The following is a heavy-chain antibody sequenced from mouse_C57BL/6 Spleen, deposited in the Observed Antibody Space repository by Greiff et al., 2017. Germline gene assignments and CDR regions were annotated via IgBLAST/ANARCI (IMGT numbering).Heavy chain of an antibody. CDR1: GFSLTSYV. CDR2: IWSGGST. V-gene: IGHV2-2*01. D-gene: IGHD2-4*01. Sequence: QVQLQQSGPGLVQPSQSLSITCPVSGFSLTSYVVHWVRQSPGKGLEWLGVIWSGGSTDYNAAFISRLSISKDNSKSQVFFKMNSLQADDTAIYYCARGHDSNFDYWGQGTTLTVSS. J-gene: IGHJ2*01. CDR3: ARGHDSNFDY.